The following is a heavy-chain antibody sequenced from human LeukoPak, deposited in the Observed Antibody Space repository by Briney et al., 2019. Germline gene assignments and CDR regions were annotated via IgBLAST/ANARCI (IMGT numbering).Heavy chain of an antibody. CDR2: IYYSGST. V-gene: IGHV4-39*07. CDR1: GGSISSSSYY. D-gene: IGHD1-26*01. Sequence: PSETLSLTCTVSGGSISSSSYYWGWIRQPPGKGLEWIGNIYYSGSTYYNPSLKSRVTISVDTSKNQFSLKLSSVTAADTAVYYCASPNSGSYHYWYFDLWGRGTLVTVSS. CDR3: ASPNSGSYHYWYFDL. J-gene: IGHJ2*01.